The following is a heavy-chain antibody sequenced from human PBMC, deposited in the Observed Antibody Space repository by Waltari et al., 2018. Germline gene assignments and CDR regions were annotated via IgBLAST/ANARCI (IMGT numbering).Heavy chain of an antibody. V-gene: IGHV1-8*01. CDR1: GYNVTSQD. CDR3: ATRAEAADLRYYYYYYMDV. J-gene: IGHJ6*03. D-gene: IGHD6-13*01. CDR2: MNPNSGNT. Sequence: QVQLVQSGAEVKKPGASVKVSCKASGYNVTSQDINWVGQATGQGLEWMGWMNPNSGNTGYAQKFQGRVTMTRDTSISTAYMELSRLRSDDTAVYYCATRAEAADLRYYYYYYMDVWGKGTTVTVSS.